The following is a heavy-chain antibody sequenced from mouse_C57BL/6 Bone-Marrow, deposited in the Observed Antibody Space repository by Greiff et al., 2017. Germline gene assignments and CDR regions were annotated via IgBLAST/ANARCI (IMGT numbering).Heavy chain of an antibody. D-gene: IGHD2-5*01. V-gene: IGHV1-55*01. CDR3: ARPYYSNYWYFDV. Sequence: VQLQQPGAELVKPGASVKMSCKASGYTFTSYWITWVKQRPGQGLEWIGDIYPGSGSTNYNEKCKSKATLTVDTSSITAYMQLSSLTSEDSAVYYCARPYYSNYWYFDVWGTGTTVTVSS. CDR2: IYPGSGST. CDR1: GYTFTSYW. J-gene: IGHJ1*03.